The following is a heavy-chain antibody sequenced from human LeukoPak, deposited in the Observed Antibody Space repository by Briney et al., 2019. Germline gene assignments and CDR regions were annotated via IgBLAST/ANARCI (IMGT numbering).Heavy chain of an antibody. D-gene: IGHD6-19*01. J-gene: IGHJ6*03. CDR2: LYYSGFT. CDR1: GGPISSFY. Sequence: PSETLSLTCTVSGGPISSFYWSWIRQPPGKGLEWIGWLYYSGFTDYNPSLKSRVTISVDKSKSQFSLKMASMTAADTAVYYCARVGWGSGWGDYYYYYMDVWGKGTTVTVSS. V-gene: IGHV4-59*01. CDR3: ARVGWGSGWGDYYYYYMDV.